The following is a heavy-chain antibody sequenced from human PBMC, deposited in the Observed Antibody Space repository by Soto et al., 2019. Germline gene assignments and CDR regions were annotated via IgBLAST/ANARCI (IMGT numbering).Heavy chain of an antibody. J-gene: IGHJ4*02. CDR3: SREVQPVVRREYDY. V-gene: IGHV3-21*01. Sequence: GGSLRLSCAVSGFTFSSCTMNWVRQAPGKGLEWVSSISGSGSTYYADSVKGRFTVSRDNAKNSLYLQMSSLRAEDTAVYYCSREVQPVVRREYDYWGQGTLVTVSS. CDR1: GFTFSSCT. D-gene: IGHD1-1*01. CDR2: ISGSGST.